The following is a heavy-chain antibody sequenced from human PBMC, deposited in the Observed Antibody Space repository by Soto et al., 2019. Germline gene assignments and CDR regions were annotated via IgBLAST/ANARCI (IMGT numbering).Heavy chain of an antibody. V-gene: IGHV3-21*01. CDR2: ISSSSSYI. Sequence: PGGSLRLSCAASGFTFSSYSMNWVRQAPGKGLEWVSSISSSSSYIYYADSVKGRFTISRDNAKNSLYLQMNSLRAEDTAVYYCARVHSSSWLNNYYGMDVWGQGTTVTVSS. D-gene: IGHD6-13*01. J-gene: IGHJ6*02. CDR1: GFTFSSYS. CDR3: ARVHSSSWLNNYYGMDV.